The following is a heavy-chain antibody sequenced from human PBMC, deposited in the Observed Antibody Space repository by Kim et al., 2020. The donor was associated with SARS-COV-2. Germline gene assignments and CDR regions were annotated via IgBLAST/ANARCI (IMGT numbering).Heavy chain of an antibody. J-gene: IGHJ6*02. Sequence: GGSLRLSCAASGFTFSSYSMNWVRQAPGKGLEWVSSISSSSSYIYYADSVKGRFTISRDNAKNSLYLQMNSLRAEDTAVYYCARGRSYYDSSGCRCYYGMDVWGQGTTVTVSS. CDR1: GFTFSSYS. CDR3: ARGRSYYDSSGCRCYYGMDV. V-gene: IGHV3-21*01. CDR2: ISSSSSYI. D-gene: IGHD3-22*01.